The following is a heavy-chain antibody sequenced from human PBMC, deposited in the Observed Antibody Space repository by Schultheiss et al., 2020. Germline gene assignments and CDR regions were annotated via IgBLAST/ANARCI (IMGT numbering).Heavy chain of an antibody. J-gene: IGHJ6*02. Sequence: ASVKVSCKASGYTFTSYAMHWVRQAPGQRLEWMGWMNPNSGNTGYAQKFQGRVTMTRNTSISTAYMELSSLRSEDTAVYYCASLSRSGANYYYGMDVWGQGTTVTVSS. CDR1: GYTFTSYA. V-gene: IGHV1-8*02. CDR3: ASLSRSGANYYYGMDV. CDR2: MNPNSGNT. D-gene: IGHD1-26*01.